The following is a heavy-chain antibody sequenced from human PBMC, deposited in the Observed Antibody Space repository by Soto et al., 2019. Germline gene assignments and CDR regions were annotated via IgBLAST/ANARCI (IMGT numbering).Heavy chain of an antibody. CDR1: GYTFSSYG. J-gene: IGHJ6*02. V-gene: IGHV1-18*01. Sequence: VASVKVSCKASGYTFSSYGISWVRQAPGQGLEWMGWISAHTGNTNYAQKLQGRVTMTTDTSTTTAYMELRRLTSDDTAVYYCARDPTLVVVTTAPLKIYNYYGMDVWGQGTTVTVSS. CDR3: ARDPTLVVVTTAPLKIYNYYGMDV. D-gene: IGHD3-22*01. CDR2: ISAHTGNT.